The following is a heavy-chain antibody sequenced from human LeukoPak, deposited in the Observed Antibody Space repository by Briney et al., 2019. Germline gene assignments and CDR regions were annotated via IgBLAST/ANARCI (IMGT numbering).Heavy chain of an antibody. Sequence: PSETLSLTCAVYGGSFSGYYWSWIRQPPGKGLEWIGEINHSGSTNYNPSLRSRVTISLGTSKNQFSLKLTSVTAADTAVYYCARDRSGTYDSWGQGTPVTVSS. CDR3: ARDRSGTYDS. J-gene: IGHJ4*02. CDR1: GGSFSGYY. V-gene: IGHV4-34*01. CDR2: INHSGST. D-gene: IGHD1-26*01.